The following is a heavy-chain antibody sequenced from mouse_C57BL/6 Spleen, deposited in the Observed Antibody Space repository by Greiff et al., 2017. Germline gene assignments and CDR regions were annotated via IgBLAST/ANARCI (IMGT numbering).Heavy chain of an antibody. V-gene: IGHV5-4*01. D-gene: IGHD1-1*01. Sequence: VQLKESGGGLVKPGGSLKLSCAASGFTFSSYAMSWVRQTPEKRLEWVATISDGGSYTYYPDNVKGRFTISRDNAKNNLYLQLSHLKSEDTAMYYCARAAVVATPYYAMDYWGQGTSVTVSS. CDR1: GFTFSSYA. J-gene: IGHJ4*01. CDR2: ISDGGSYT. CDR3: ARAAVVATPYYAMDY.